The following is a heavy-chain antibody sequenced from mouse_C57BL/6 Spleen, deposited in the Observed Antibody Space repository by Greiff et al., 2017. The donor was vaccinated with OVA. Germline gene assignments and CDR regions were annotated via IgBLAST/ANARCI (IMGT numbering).Heavy chain of an antibody. J-gene: IGHJ2*01. D-gene: IGHD3-2*02. CDR1: GFTFSDYG. CDR2: ISTGSSTI. CDR3: ARRTAQATLDY. Sequence: EVKLMESGGGLVKPGGSLKLSCAASGFTFSDYGMHWVRQAPEKGLEWVAYISTGSSTIYYADTVKGRFTISRDNAKNTLFLQMTSLRSEDTAMYYCARRTAQATLDYWGQGTTLTVSS. V-gene: IGHV5-17*01.